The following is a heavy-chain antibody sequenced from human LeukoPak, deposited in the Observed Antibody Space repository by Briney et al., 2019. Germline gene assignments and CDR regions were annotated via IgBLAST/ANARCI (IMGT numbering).Heavy chain of an antibody. D-gene: IGHD2-15*01. CDR2: IYHSGST. J-gene: IGHJ4*02. V-gene: IGHV4-30-2*01. CDR1: GGSISSGGYY. CDR3: ARVVSGVSD. Sequence: SETLSLTCTVSGGSISSGGYYWSWIRQPPGRGLEWIGYIYHSGSTYYNPSLKSRVTISVDTSKNQFSLKLSSVTAADTAVYYCARVVSGVSDWGQGTLVTVSS.